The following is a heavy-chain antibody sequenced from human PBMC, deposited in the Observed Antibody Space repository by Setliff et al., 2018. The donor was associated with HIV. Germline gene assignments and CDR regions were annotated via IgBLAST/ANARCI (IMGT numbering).Heavy chain of an antibody. CDR2: IYYSGST. V-gene: IGHV4-59*01. J-gene: IGHJ6*03. Sequence: SETLSLTCTVSGGSISSYYWSWIRQPPGKGLEWIGYIYYSGSTNYNLSLKSRVTISVDTSKNQFSLKLSSVTAADTAVYYCARVPPDGYNERYYYYYYMDVWGKGTTVTVSS. CDR1: GGSISSYY. CDR3: ARVPPDGYNERYYYYYYMDV. D-gene: IGHD5-12*01.